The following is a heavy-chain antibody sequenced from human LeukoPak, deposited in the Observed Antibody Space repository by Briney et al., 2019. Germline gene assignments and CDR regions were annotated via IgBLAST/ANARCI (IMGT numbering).Heavy chain of an antibody. Sequence: PSETLSLTCTVSGNSFGDYYWSWIRQPPGKGLEWIGEINHSGRTNYNPSLKSRVTISVDKSKNKFSLKLSSVTAADTAVYYCARGIGYAVNWGQGTLVTVSS. J-gene: IGHJ4*02. V-gene: IGHV4-34*01. CDR3: ARGIGYAVN. D-gene: IGHD2-2*01. CDR2: INHSGRT. CDR1: GNSFGDYY.